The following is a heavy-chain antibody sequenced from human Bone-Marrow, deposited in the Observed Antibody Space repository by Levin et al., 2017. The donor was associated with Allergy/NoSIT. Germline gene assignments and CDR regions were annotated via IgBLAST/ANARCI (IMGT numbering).Heavy chain of an antibody. CDR1: GGSFSSDGYS. J-gene: IGHJ3*02. D-gene: IGHD3-10*01. V-gene: IGHV4-30-2*01. CDR3: ASYVVRPVGAFDI. Sequence: PSETLSLTCAVSGGSFSSDGYSWSWIRQPPGTGLEWIGYIYYSGSSFHNPSLESRVTTSIDRSKNQFSLRLNSVTAADTAVYYCASYVVRPVGAFDIWGPGTMVTVSS. CDR2: IYYSGSS.